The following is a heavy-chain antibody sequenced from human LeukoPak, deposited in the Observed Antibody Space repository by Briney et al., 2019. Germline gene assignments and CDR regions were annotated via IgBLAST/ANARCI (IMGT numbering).Heavy chain of an antibody. CDR1: GFTVSSNY. J-gene: IGHJ4*02. CDR3: ARDRYYYDSSGYYAYYFDY. Sequence: PGGSLRLSCAASGFTVSSNYMSWVRQAPGKGLEWVSVIYSGGSTYYADSVKGRFTISRDNSKNTLYLRMNSLRAEDTAVYYCARDRYYYDSSGYYAYYFDYWGQGTLVTVSS. D-gene: IGHD3-22*01. CDR2: IYSGGST. V-gene: IGHV3-53*01.